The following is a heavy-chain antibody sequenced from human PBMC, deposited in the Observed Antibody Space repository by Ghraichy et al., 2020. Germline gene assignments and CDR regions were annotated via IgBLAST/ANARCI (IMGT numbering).Heavy chain of an antibody. CDR1: GFTFSSYS. Sequence: GVSLRLSCAASGFTFSSYSMNWVRQAPGKGLEWVSYISSSSSTIYYADSVKGRFTISRDNAKNSLYLQMNSLRAEDTAVYYCARDRLGYSYGNWGQGTLVTVSS. D-gene: IGHD5-18*01. CDR3: ARDRLGYSYGN. J-gene: IGHJ4*02. CDR2: ISSSSSTI. V-gene: IGHV3-48*01.